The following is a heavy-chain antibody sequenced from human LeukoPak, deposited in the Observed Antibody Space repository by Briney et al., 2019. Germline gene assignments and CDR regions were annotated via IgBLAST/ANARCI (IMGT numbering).Heavy chain of an antibody. CDR2: FNPEDGET. CDR3: VRHSPLNSGYDPVY. Sequence: ASVKVSCKVSGYTLTELSMHWVRQAPGKGLEWMGGFNPEDGETIYAQKFQGRVTMTEDISTGTVYMELSSLRSEDTAVYYCVRHSPLNSGYDPVYWGQGTLVTVSS. CDR1: GYTLTELS. D-gene: IGHD5-12*01. V-gene: IGHV1-24*01. J-gene: IGHJ4*02.